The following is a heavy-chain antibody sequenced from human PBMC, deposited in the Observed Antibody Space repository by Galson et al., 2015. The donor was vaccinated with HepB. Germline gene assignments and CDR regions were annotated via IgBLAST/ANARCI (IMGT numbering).Heavy chain of an antibody. D-gene: IGHD2-2*01. CDR2: ISGSGGST. CDR1: GFTFSSYA. V-gene: IGHV3-23*01. CDR3: AKDPSSYCSSTSCYGDYFDY. J-gene: IGHJ4*02. Sequence: SLRLSCAASGFTFSSYAMSWVRQAPGKGLEWVSAISGSGGSTYYADSVKGRFTISRDNSKNTLYLQMNSLRAEDTAVYYCAKDPSSYCSSTSCYGDYFDYWGQGTLVTVSS.